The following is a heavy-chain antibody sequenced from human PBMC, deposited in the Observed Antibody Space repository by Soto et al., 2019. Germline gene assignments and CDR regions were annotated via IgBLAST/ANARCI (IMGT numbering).Heavy chain of an antibody. Sequence: ASVKVSCKASGYTFTGYYMHWVRQAPGQGLEWMGWINPNSGGTNYAQKFQGRVTMTRDTSISTAYMELSRLRSDDTAVYYCARGPGYRGYDYDYWGQGTLVTVSS. CDR3: ARGPGYRGYDYDY. D-gene: IGHD5-12*01. V-gene: IGHV1-2*02. CDR2: INPNSGGT. J-gene: IGHJ4*02. CDR1: GYTFTGYY.